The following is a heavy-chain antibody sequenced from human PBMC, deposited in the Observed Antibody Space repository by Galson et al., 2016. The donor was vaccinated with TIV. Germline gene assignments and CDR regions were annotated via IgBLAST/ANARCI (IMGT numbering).Heavy chain of an antibody. CDR3: ARPHYGDGDY. J-gene: IGHJ4*02. Sequence: QSGAEVTKPGESLRISCKASGSNFTNYWIIWVRQMPGRGLEWVGRIDPEDSYTEYTSSFQGHVIISADKSIGTSYLQWSSLQGADTAVYYCARPHYGDGDYWGLGTLVTVSS. V-gene: IGHV5-10-1*01. CDR2: IDPEDSYT. CDR1: GSNFTNYW. D-gene: IGHD4-17*01.